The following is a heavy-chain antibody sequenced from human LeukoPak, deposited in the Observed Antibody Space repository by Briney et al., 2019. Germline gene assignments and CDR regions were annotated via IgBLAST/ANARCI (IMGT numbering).Heavy chain of an antibody. CDR3: ARGPYSGSYLDY. Sequence: SETLSLTCTVSGGSISSSSYYWGWIRQPPGKGLEWIGSIYHSGSTYYNPSLKSRVTISVDTSKNQFSLKLSSVTAADTAVYYCARGPYSGSYLDYWGQGTLVTVSS. J-gene: IGHJ4*02. CDR2: IYHSGST. V-gene: IGHV4-39*07. D-gene: IGHD1-26*01. CDR1: GGSISSSSYY.